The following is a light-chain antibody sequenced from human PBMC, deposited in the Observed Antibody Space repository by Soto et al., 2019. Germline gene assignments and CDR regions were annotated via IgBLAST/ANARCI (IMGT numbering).Light chain of an antibody. CDR1: QTISSW. CDR2: KAS. V-gene: IGKV1-5*03. Sequence: QMNQSPSTLSGSVGDRVTITCRASQTISSWLAWYQQKPGKAPKLLIYKASTLKSGVPSRFSGSGSGTEFTLTISSLQPDDFATYYCQHYNSYSEAFGQGTKV. J-gene: IGKJ1*01. CDR3: QHYNSYSEA.